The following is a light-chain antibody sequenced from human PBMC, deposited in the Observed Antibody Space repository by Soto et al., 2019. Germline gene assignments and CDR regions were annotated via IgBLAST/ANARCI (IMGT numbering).Light chain of an antibody. V-gene: IGKV3-15*01. J-gene: IGKJ5*01. CDR1: ENIYTN. CDR2: GAS. Sequence: EIVMTQSPATLSVSPGERATLSCTASENIYTNLAWYQQKPGQAPRLLFYGASTRATGLPGRFSGTGSGTGSTLTITGLQAEDSAVYYCQQYYKWPRTFGKGTRLEI. CDR3: QQYYKWPRT.